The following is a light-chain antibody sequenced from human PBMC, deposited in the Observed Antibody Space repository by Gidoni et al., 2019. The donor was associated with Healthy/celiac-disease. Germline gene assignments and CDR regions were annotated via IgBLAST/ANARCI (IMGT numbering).Light chain of an antibody. Sequence: SYELTQPPSVSVSPGQTASITCSGDKLGDKYACWYQQKPGQSPVLVIYQDSKRPSGIPERFSGSNSGNTATLTISGTQAMDEADYYCPAWDSSTVVFGGGTKLTVL. V-gene: IGLV3-1*01. J-gene: IGLJ2*01. CDR1: KLGDKY. CDR2: QDS. CDR3: PAWDSSTVV.